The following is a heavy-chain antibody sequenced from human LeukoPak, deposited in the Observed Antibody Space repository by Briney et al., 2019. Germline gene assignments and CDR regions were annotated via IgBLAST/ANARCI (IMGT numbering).Heavy chain of an antibody. D-gene: IGHD5-18*01. CDR1: GYSFTSYW. V-gene: IGHV5-10-1*01. CDR3: ATRGYSYGPFDY. Sequence: GESLKISCKGSGYSFTSYWTSWVRQMPGKGLEWMGKIDPSDSYTNYSPSFQGHVTISADKSISTAYLQWSSLKASDTAMYYCATRGYSYGPFDYWGQGTLVTVSS. J-gene: IGHJ4*02. CDR2: IDPSDSYT.